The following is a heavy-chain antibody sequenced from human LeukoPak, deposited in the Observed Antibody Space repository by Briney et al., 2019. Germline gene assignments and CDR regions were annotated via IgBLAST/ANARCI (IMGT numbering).Heavy chain of an antibody. CDR1: EFTFRTYG. D-gene: IGHD3-10*01. V-gene: IGHV3-30*02. CDR3: AKMGGLTMVRGTISDY. Sequence: HPGGSLRLSCAASEFTFRTYGMHWVRQAPGKGLEWVAFIRYDGSNKYYADSVKGRFTISRDNSKNTLYLQMNSLRAEDTAVYYCAKMGGLTMVRGTISDYWGQGTLVTVSS. CDR2: IRYDGSNK. J-gene: IGHJ4*02.